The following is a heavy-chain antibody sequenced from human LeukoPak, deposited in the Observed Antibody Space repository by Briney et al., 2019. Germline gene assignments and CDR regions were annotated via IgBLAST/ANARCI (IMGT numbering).Heavy chain of an antibody. D-gene: IGHD6-19*01. CDR2: IIPILGIA. Sequence: SVKVSCKASGGTFSSYAISWVRQAPGQGLEWMGRIIPILGIANYAQKFQGRVTITADKSTSTAYMGLSSLRSEDTAVYYCARDLEGGWGAYYFDYWGQGTLVTVSS. CDR1: GGTFSSYA. V-gene: IGHV1-69*04. J-gene: IGHJ4*02. CDR3: ARDLEGGWGAYYFDY.